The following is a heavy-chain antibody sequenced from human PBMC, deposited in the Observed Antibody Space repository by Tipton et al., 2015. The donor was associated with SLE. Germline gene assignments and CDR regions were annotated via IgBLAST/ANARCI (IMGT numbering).Heavy chain of an antibody. CDR1: GYSISSGYY. CDR3: ARGLRNDYVWGSYRRRGAFDI. V-gene: IGHV4-38-2*01. J-gene: IGHJ3*02. CDR2: INHSGST. Sequence: TLSLTCAVSGYSISSGYYWGWIRQPPGKGLEWIGEINHSGSTNYNPSLKSRVTISVDTSKNQFSLKLSSVTAADTAVYYCARGLRNDYVWGSYRRRGAFDIWGQGTMVTVSS. D-gene: IGHD3-16*02.